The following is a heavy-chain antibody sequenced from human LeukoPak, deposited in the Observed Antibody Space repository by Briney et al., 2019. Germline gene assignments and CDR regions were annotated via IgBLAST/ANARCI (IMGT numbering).Heavy chain of an antibody. Sequence: SETLSLTCAVYGGSFSGYYWRWIRQPPGKGLEWIGEINHSGSTKYNPSLKSRVTISAKTYKNQLSLQLNTVKTADKRVVSVARAKNYGSMRSDYWGQGTLVTVSS. CDR3: ARAKNYGSMRSDY. V-gene: IGHV4-34*01. CDR2: INHSGST. J-gene: IGHJ4*02. CDR1: GGSFSGYY. D-gene: IGHD3-10*01.